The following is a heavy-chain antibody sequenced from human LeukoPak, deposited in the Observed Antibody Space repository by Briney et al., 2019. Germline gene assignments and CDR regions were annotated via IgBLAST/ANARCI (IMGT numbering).Heavy chain of an antibody. CDR1: GGSISSSSYY. J-gene: IGHJ4*02. CDR3: ARGIYSSGWYYFDY. D-gene: IGHD6-19*01. V-gene: IGHV4-39*01. CDR2: IYYSGST. Sequence: SETLSLTCTVSGGSISSSSYYWGWVRQPPGKGLEWIGSIYYSGSTYYNPSLKSRVTISVDTSKNQFSLKLSSVTAADTAVYYSARGIYSSGWYYFDYWGQGTLVTVSS.